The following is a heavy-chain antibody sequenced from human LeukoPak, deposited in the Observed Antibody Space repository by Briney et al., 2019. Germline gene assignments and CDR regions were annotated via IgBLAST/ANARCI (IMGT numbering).Heavy chain of an antibody. V-gene: IGHV1-18*01. J-gene: IGHJ5*02. CDR1: GYTFTSYG. CDR3: ARDPSYDSSGYPNWFDP. CDR2: ISAYNGNT. Sequence: ASVKVSCKDSGYTFTSYGITWVRLAPGQGLEWMGWISAYNGNTNYAQMFQGRVIMTTDTSTNTAYMELRSLRADDTAMYYCARDPSYDSSGYPNWFDPWGQGTLVTVSS. D-gene: IGHD3-22*01.